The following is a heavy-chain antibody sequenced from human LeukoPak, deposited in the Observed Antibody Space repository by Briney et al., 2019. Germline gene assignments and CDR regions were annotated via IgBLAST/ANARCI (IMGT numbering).Heavy chain of an antibody. CDR2: INTDGSST. CDR3: ARGGSRYYYYYMDV. Sequence: GGSLRLSCAASGFTFSSYWMHWVRQAPGKGLVWVSRINTDGSSTSYADSVKGRFTISRDNAKNTLYLQMNSLRADDTAVYYCARGGSRYYYYYMDVWGKGTTVTVSS. D-gene: IGHD2-2*01. CDR1: GFTFSSYW. V-gene: IGHV3-74*01. J-gene: IGHJ6*03.